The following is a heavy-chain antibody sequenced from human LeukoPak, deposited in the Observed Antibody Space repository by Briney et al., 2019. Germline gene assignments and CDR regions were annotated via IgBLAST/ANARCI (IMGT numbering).Heavy chain of an antibody. Sequence: SETLSLTCAVYGGSFSGYYWSWIRQPPGKGLEWIWEINHSGSTNYNPSLKSRVTISVDTSKNQFSLKLSSVTAADTAVYYCARAIGVAARPSWFDPWGQGTLVTVSS. D-gene: IGHD6-6*01. CDR3: ARAIGVAARPSWFDP. CDR1: GGSFSGYY. CDR2: INHSGST. J-gene: IGHJ5*02. V-gene: IGHV4-34*01.